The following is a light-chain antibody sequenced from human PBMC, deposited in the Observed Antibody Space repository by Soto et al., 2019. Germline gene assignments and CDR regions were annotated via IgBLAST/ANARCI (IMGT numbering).Light chain of an antibody. Sequence: QSVLTQPPSVSAAPGQKVTISCSGSSSNIGNNYVSWYQQLPGTAPKLLIYDNNKRPSGIPDRFSGSKSGTSATLGITGLQTGEEADYYCGTWDSSLSAHVFGTGTKVT. CDR2: DNN. J-gene: IGLJ1*01. CDR1: SSNIGNNY. CDR3: GTWDSSLSAHV. V-gene: IGLV1-51*01.